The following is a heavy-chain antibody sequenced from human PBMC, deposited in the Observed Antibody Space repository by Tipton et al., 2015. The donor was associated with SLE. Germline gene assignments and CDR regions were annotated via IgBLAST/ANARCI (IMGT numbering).Heavy chain of an antibody. V-gene: IGHV4-61*02. CDR3: ARSEDYGTYYFDY. J-gene: IGHJ4*02. CDR2: TYTSGST. Sequence: TLSLTCTVSGGPISSGSYYWSWIRQPAGKGLEWIGRTYTSGSTNYNPSLKSQVTISVDTSKNQFSLKLSSVTAADTAVYYCARSEDYGTYYFDYWGQGTLVTVSS. D-gene: IGHD4-17*01. CDR1: GGPISSGSYY.